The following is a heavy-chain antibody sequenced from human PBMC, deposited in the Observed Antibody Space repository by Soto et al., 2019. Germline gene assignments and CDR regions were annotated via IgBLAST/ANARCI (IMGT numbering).Heavy chain of an antibody. CDR3: ARRLEEYGNYWFDP. V-gene: IGHV4-39*01. J-gene: IGHJ5*02. CDR2: IYHSGST. CDR1: GGSINSDTDY. Sequence: QLQLQESGPGLVKPSETSSLTCTVSGGSINSDTDYWAWIRQPPGKALEWIGSIYHSGSTYQNPSLESRITLSEDKSTTQFPLRLTSVTAADTAVYYCARRLEEYGNYWFDPWGQGILVTVSS. D-gene: IGHD4-17*01.